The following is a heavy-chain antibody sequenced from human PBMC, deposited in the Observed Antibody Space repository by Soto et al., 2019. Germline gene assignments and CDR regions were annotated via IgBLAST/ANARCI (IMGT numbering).Heavy chain of an antibody. J-gene: IGHJ4*02. CDR3: ARDKDLEPTVWGY. Sequence: SETLSLTCTVSGGSISSYYWSWIRQPPGKGLEWIGYIYYSGSTNYNPSLKSRDTISVDTSKNQFSLKLSSVTAADTALYFCARDKDLEPTVWGYWGQGIQVTLS. V-gene: IGHV4-59*12. CDR1: GGSISSYY. D-gene: IGHD7-27*01. CDR2: IYYSGST.